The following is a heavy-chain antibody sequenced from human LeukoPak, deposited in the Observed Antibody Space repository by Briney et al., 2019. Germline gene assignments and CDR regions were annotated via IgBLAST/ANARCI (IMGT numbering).Heavy chain of an antibody. CDR1: GYTFTTYN. Sequence: ASVKVSCKASGYTFTTYNINWVRQAPGQGLEWMGWISGYNGNTNYAQKLQGRVTMTTDTSTSTAYMELRSLRSDDTAVYYCARGNDYGDYGSHYYFDYWGQGTLVTVSS. V-gene: IGHV1-18*01. CDR2: ISGYNGNT. CDR3: ARGNDYGDYGSHYYFDY. J-gene: IGHJ4*02. D-gene: IGHD4-17*01.